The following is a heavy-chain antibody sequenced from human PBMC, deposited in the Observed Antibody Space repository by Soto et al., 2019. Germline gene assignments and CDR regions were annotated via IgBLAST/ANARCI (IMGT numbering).Heavy chain of an antibody. CDR2: INPGNGDT. Sequence: ASVKVSCKASGYVFSDYPIHWVRQAPGQRLEWMGWINPGNGDTKYSQKFQDRVTLTRDTSATTAYMGVNTLRSEDTAIYYCARESITANDYWGQGTPVTVSS. J-gene: IGHJ4*02. CDR1: GYVFSDYP. CDR3: ARESITANDY. V-gene: IGHV1-3*01. D-gene: IGHD1-20*01.